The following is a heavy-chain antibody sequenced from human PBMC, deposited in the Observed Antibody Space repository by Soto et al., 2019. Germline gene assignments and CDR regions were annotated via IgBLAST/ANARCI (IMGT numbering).Heavy chain of an antibody. J-gene: IGHJ4*02. CDR1: GFTFSSYA. Sequence: GGSLRLSCAASGFTFSSYAMSWVRQAPGKGLEWVSVISGSDGSTYYADSVKGRFTISRDNSKNTLYLQMDSLRAEDTAVYYCAKEGYSYGYYFDYWGQGTLVTVSS. D-gene: IGHD5-18*01. CDR2: ISGSDGST. V-gene: IGHV3-23*01. CDR3: AKEGYSYGYYFDY.